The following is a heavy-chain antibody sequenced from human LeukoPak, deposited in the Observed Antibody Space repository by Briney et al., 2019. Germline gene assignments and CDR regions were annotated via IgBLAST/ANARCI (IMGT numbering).Heavy chain of an antibody. CDR3: ARDRSGGDYNFDY. Sequence: GGSLRLSCAASGFTFSSYAMHWVRQAPGRGLEWVAVISYDGSNKYYADSVKGRFTISRDNSKNTLYLQMNSLRAEDTAVYYCARDRSGGDYNFDYWGQGTLVTVSS. CDR2: ISYDGSNK. J-gene: IGHJ4*02. D-gene: IGHD2-21*02. CDR1: GFTFSSYA. V-gene: IGHV3-30-3*01.